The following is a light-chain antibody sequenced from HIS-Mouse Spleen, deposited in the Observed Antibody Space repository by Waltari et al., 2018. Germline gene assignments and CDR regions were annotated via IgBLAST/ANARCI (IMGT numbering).Light chain of an antibody. V-gene: IGLV2-23*01. CDR2: EGS. CDR3: CSYAGSREV. Sequence: QSALTQPASVSGSPGQSITISCTGTSSDVGGYNLVSWYQQHPGKAPKLMIYEGSKRPSGVSNRFSGSKSGNTASLTISGLQAEDEADYYCCSYAGSREVFGTGTKVTIL. J-gene: IGLJ1*01. CDR1: SSDVGGYNL.